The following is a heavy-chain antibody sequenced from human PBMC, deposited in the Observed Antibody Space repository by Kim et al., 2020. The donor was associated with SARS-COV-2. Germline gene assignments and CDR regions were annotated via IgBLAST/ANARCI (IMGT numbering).Heavy chain of an antibody. CDR1: GGSLNSGGFA. CDR2: IYYSGTT. J-gene: IGHJ5*02. V-gene: IGHV4-30-2*01. CDR3: ARDGYSASGSRYFDP. Sequence: SETLSLTCAVSGGSLNSGGFAWSWIRQPPGKALEWIGYIYYSGTTYYVPYLKSRVSFSLDKSKNQFSLKLNSVTAADTAVYYCARDGYSASGSRYFDPWGQGALVTVSS. D-gene: IGHD3-10*01.